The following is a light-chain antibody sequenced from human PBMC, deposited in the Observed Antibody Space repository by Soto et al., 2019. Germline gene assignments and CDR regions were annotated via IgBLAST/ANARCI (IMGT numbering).Light chain of an antibody. CDR2: EVS. J-gene: IGLJ1*01. Sequence: QSALTQPASVSGSPGQSITISCTGTSSDVGGHHYVSWYQLLPGKAPKLILFEVSIRPSGVSSRFSGSKSGNTASLTISGLQAEDEADYFCSSYSVSTAYLFGTGTKVTVL. V-gene: IGLV2-14*01. CDR1: SSDVGGHHY. CDR3: SSYSVSTAYL.